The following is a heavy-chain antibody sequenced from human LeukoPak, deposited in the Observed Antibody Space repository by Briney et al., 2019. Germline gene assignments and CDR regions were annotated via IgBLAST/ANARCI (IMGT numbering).Heavy chain of an antibody. CDR2: IYYSGST. V-gene: IGHV4-59*01. D-gene: IGHD3-22*01. J-gene: IGHJ4*02. Sequence: SETLSLICTVSGGSIRSYFWSWIRQPPGKGLEWIGYIYYSGSTNYNPSLKSRVTISVDTSKNQFSLNLSSVTAADTAVYYCARLSYEYSYGYWGQGTLVSVSS. CDR1: GGSIRSYF. CDR3: ARLSYEYSYGY.